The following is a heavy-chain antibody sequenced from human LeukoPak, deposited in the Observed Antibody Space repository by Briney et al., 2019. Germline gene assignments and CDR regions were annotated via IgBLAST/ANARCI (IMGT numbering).Heavy chain of an antibody. CDR3: ARDVRGSGTYCDY. J-gene: IGHJ4*02. V-gene: IGHV3-49*03. Sequence: GGSLRLSCTTSGFTFGDSAMSWFRQAPGKGLEWVSFIRSRAYSGTTQYAASVKGRFTISRDDSKSIAYLQMNSLETEDTAVYFCARDVRGSGTYCDYWGQGTLVTVSP. D-gene: IGHD1-26*01. CDR2: IRSRAYSGTT. CDR1: GFTFGDSA.